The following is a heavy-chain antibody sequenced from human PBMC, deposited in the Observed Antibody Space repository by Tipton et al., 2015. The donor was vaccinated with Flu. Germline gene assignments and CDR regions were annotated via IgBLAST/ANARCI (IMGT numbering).Heavy chain of an antibody. CDR2: IYTSGST. CDR1: GGSISSYY. Sequence: LRLSCTVSGGSISSYYWSWIRQPAGKGLEWIGRIYTSGSTNYNPSLKSRATMSVDTSKNQFSLKLTSVSAADTAVYYCAKSGSYLEYLQHWGQGTLVTVSS. J-gene: IGHJ1*01. D-gene: IGHD1-26*01. CDR3: AKSGSYLEYLQH. V-gene: IGHV4-4*07.